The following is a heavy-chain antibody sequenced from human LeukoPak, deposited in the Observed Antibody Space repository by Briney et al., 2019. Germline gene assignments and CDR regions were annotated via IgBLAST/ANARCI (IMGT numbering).Heavy chain of an antibody. CDR2: ISGSTFII. D-gene: IGHD3-22*01. CDR3: ARPMIARG. Sequence: PGGSLRLSCAASGFSFRTHSMNWVRQAPGKGLEWISYISGSTFIIYYADSVKGRFSISRDNAKDSLYLQMNSLRAEDTAVYYCARPMIARGWGQGTLVTVSS. J-gene: IGHJ4*02. V-gene: IGHV3-48*04. CDR1: GFSFRTHS.